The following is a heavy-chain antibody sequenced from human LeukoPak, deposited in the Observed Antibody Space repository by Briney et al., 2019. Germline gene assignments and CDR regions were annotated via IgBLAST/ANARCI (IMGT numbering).Heavy chain of an antibody. V-gene: IGHV1-18*01. CDR2: ISGYNGYT. D-gene: IGHD3-10*01. Sequence: ASVKVSCKPSGYIFTNYAISWVRQAPGQGLEWMGWISGYNGYTNHAQKLQGRVTMTTDTSTSTVYMELRSLRSDDTAVYYCARSRTHRLYSGSGSYPGAFDYWGQGTLVTVSS. J-gene: IGHJ4*02. CDR3: ARSRTHRLYSGSGSYPGAFDY. CDR1: GYIFTNYA.